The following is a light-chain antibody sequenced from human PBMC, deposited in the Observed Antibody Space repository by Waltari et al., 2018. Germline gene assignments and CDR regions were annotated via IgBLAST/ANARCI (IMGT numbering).Light chain of an antibody. J-gene: IGKJ2*01. CDR3: QQTYSTPHT. CDR2: AAS. CDR1: ESITSY. V-gene: IGKV1-39*01. Sequence: DIQMTQSPSSLSASVGDRVTITCLASESITSYLNWYQQKPGKAPKVLIYAASSLQSGVPSRYSGSGFGTDFTLTISSLQPEDVATYYCQQTYSTPHTFGQGTKLEIK.